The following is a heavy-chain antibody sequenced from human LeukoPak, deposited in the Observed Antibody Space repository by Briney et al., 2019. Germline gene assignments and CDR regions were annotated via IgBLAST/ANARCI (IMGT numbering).Heavy chain of an antibody. Sequence: PGGSLRLSCAASGFTFSSYGMHWVRQAPGKGLEWVAFIRYDGSNKYYADSVKGRFTISRDNSKNTLYLQMNSLRAEDTAVYYCAKDDYDYAWGSYRSYFAYWGQGTLVTVSS. CDR1: GFTFSSYG. CDR2: IRYDGSNK. CDR3: AKDDYDYAWGSYRSYFAY. J-gene: IGHJ4*02. V-gene: IGHV3-30*02. D-gene: IGHD3-16*02.